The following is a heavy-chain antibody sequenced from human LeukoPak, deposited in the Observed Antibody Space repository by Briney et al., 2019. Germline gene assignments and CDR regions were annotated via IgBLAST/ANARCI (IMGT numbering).Heavy chain of an antibody. D-gene: IGHD6-13*01. Sequence: ASVKVSCKASGGTFSSYAISWVRQAPGQGLEWMGGIIPIFGTANYAQKFQGRVTITTDESTSTAYMELSSLRSEDTAVFYCARGYSSSWDRPFDYWGQGTLVTVSS. CDR2: IIPIFGTA. J-gene: IGHJ4*02. V-gene: IGHV1-69*05. CDR3: ARGYSSSWDRPFDY. CDR1: GGTFSSYA.